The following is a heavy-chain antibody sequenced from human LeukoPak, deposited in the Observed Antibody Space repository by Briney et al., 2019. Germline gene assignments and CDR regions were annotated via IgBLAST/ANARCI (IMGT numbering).Heavy chain of an antibody. CDR2: ISAYNGNT. CDR3: ARSGDSNPPYYYYGMDV. CDR1: GYTFTSYG. J-gene: IGHJ6*02. V-gene: IGHV1-18*01. D-gene: IGHD4-11*01. Sequence: GASVKVSCKASGYTFTSYGISWVRQAPGQGLEWMGWISAYNGNTNYAQKLQGRVTMTTDTSTSTAYMELKSLRSDDTAVYYCARSGDSNPPYYYYGMDVWGQGTTVTVSS.